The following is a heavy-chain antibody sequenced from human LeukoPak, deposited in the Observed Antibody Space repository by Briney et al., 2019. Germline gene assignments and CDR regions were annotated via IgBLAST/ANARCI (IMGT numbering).Heavy chain of an antibody. J-gene: IGHJ5*02. CDR1: GGSISSGGYY. V-gene: IGHV4-31*03. D-gene: IGHD2-15*01. CDR3: ARRIKMVGWFDP. CDR2: IYYSGST. Sequence: SETLSLTCTVSGGSISSGGYYWSWIRQHPGKGLEWIGYIYYSGSTYYNPSLKSRVTISVGTSKNQFSLKLSSVTAADTAVYYCARRIKMVGWFDPWGQGTLVTVSS.